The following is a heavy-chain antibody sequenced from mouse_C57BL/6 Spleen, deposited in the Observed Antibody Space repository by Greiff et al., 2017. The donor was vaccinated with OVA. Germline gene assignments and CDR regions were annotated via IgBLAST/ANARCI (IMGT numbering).Heavy chain of an antibody. V-gene: IGHV1-82*01. J-gene: IGHJ3*01. CDR3: ARTGSYYGNSAWFAY. D-gene: IGHD2-1*01. CDR2: IYPGDGDT. Sequence: VQLQQSGPELVKPGASVKISCKASGYAFSSSWMNWVKQRPGKGLEWIGRIYPGDGDTNYNGKFKGKATLTADKSSSTAYMQLSSLTSEDSAVXFCARTGSYYGNSAWFAYWGQGTLVTVSA. CDR1: GYAFSSSW.